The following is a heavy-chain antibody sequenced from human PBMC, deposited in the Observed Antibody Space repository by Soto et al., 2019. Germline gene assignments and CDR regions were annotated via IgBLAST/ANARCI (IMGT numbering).Heavy chain of an antibody. J-gene: IGHJ5*02. D-gene: IGHD2-15*01. Sequence: SETLSLTCAVSGYSISSGYYWGWTRQPPGKGLEWIGSIYHSGSTYYNPSLKSRVTISVDTSKNQFSLKLSSVTAADTAVYYCASLPPYCSGGSCYSGWFDPWGQGTLVTVSS. CDR1: GYSISSGYY. V-gene: IGHV4-38-2*01. CDR2: IYHSGST. CDR3: ASLPPYCSGGSCYSGWFDP.